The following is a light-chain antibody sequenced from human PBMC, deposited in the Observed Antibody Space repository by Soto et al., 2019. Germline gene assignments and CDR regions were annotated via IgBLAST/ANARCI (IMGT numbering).Light chain of an antibody. J-gene: IGKJ1*01. Sequence: DVQMTQSPPSLSAPVGGRVSITGQASQDIGNYLNWYQQIPGKAPKLLIYDASSLESGVPSRFSGSGSGTEFTLTISSLQPDDFATYYCQQYNSYSWTFGQGTKVDIK. CDR2: DAS. CDR1: QDIGNY. V-gene: IGKV1-5*01. CDR3: QQYNSYSWT.